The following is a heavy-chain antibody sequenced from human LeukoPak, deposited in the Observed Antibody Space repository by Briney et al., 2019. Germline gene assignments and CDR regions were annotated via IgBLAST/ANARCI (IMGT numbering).Heavy chain of an antibody. Sequence: GGSLRLSCAASGFIFSSYSLNWVRQAPGKGLEWVSYINSDSSTIHYADSVKGRFTISRDNAEKSLYMQMNSLRDEDTAVYYCVRDTSWAFDIWGQGTVVTVSS. CDR2: INSDSSTI. CDR1: GFIFSSYS. V-gene: IGHV3-48*02. J-gene: IGHJ3*02. CDR3: VRDTSWAFDI.